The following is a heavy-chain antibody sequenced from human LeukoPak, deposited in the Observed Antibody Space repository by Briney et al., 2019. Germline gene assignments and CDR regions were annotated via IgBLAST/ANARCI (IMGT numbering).Heavy chain of an antibody. V-gene: IGHV3-9*01. J-gene: IGHJ6*02. D-gene: IGHD3-22*01. CDR2: ISWNSGSI. Sequence: GRSLRLSCAASGFTFDDYAMHWVRQAPGKGLEWVSGISWNSGSIGYADSVKGRFTISRDNAKNSLYLQMNSLRAEDTAVYYCAREGYYYDSSGYYLYYYYYGMDVWGQGTTVTVSS. CDR3: AREGYYYDSSGYYLYYYYYGMDV. CDR1: GFTFDDYA.